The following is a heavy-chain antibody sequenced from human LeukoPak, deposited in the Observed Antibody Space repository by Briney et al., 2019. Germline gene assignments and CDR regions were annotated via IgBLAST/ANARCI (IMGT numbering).Heavy chain of an antibody. CDR3: ARDSGNYLDAFDI. CDR1: GFTFSSYW. Sequence: GGSLRLSCAASGFTFSSYWMHWVRQAPGKGLVWVSRIKSDGSSTSYADSVKGRFTISRDNAKNSLYLQMNSLRAEDTAVYYCARDSGNYLDAFDIWGQGTMVTVSS. CDR2: IKSDGSST. J-gene: IGHJ3*02. V-gene: IGHV3-74*01. D-gene: IGHD1-7*01.